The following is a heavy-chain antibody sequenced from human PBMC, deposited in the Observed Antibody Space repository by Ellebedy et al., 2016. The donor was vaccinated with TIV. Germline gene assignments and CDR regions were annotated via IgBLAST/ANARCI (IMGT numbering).Heavy chain of an antibody. CDR2: IYYSGST. D-gene: IGHD4-17*01. J-gene: IGHJ3*02. Sequence: MPSETLSLTCTVSGGSISSSSYYWGWIRQPPGKGLEWIGSIYYSGSTYYNPSLKSRVTISVDTSKNQFSLKLSSVTAADTAVYYCARRRTKATVTFADAFDIWGQGTMVTVSS. CDR1: GGSISSSSYY. V-gene: IGHV4-39*01. CDR3: ARRRTKATVTFADAFDI.